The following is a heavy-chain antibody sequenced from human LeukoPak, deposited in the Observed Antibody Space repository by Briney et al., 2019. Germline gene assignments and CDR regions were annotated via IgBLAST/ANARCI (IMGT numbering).Heavy chain of an antibody. CDR1: GFTFSSYP. CDR3: AELGITMIGGV. CDR2: ILYDGSNK. Sequence: PGRSLRLSCAASGFTFSSYPMHWVRQAPGKGLEWVSVILYDGSNKYYADSVKGRFTISRDNSKNKVYLQMNSLRAEDTAVYYCAELGITMIGGVWGKGTTVTISS. V-gene: IGHV3-30*04. D-gene: IGHD3-10*02. J-gene: IGHJ6*04.